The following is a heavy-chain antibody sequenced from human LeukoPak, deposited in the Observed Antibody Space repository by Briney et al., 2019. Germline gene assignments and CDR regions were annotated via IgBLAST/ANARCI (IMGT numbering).Heavy chain of an antibody. J-gene: IGHJ4*02. CDR3: ARVPPSAHQLLSSDY. CDR1: GYTFTNYG. Sequence: ASVKVSFKASGYTFTNYGISWVRQAPGQGLEWMAWISANNGETRYAQNLQGRLTMTTDTSTSTAYMELRSLRPDDTAVYYCARVPPSAHQLLSSDYWGQGTQVIVSS. D-gene: IGHD2-2*01. CDR2: ISANNGET. V-gene: IGHV1-18*04.